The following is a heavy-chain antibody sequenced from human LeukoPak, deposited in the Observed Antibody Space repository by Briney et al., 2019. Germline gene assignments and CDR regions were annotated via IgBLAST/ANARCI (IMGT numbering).Heavy chain of an antibody. CDR2: INHSGST. V-gene: IGHV4-34*01. CDR3: ARMTTVVTPYYFDY. D-gene: IGHD4-23*01. J-gene: IGHJ4*02. CDR1: GGSFSGYY. Sequence: SETLSFTCAVYGGSFSGYYWSWIRQPPGKGLEWIGEINHSGSTNYNPSLKSRVAISVDTSKNQFSLKLSSVTAADTAVYYCARMTTVVTPYYFDYWGQGTLVTVSS.